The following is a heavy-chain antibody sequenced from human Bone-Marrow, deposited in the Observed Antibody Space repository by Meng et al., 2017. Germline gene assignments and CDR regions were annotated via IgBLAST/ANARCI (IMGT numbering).Heavy chain of an antibody. D-gene: IGHD1-26*01. CDR1: GDSVSSTSAA. CDR2: TYYRSRWYT. CDR3: ARESSGSPLDY. Sequence: QVQLQQSRPGLVKPSQTLSLTCTISGDSVSSTSAAWHWIRRSPSRGLEWLGRTYYRSRWYTDYAVSVKSRININPDTTENHFSLQLNSVTPEDTAVYYCARESSGSPLDYWGRGTLVTVSS. V-gene: IGHV6-1*01. J-gene: IGHJ4*02.